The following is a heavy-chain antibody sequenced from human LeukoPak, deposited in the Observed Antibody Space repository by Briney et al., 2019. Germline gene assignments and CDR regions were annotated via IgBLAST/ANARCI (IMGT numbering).Heavy chain of an antibody. CDR3: ARALDTWSALDY. Sequence: PSETLSLTCTVSGDSITGYYWTWVRQPPGKGLEWIGYVYHTGTSNYNPFVRSRITMSVDTSKNQYSMNLTSVTAADTAVYYCARALDTWSALDYWGLGTLVSV. CDR1: GDSITGYY. V-gene: IGHV4-59*01. J-gene: IGHJ4*02. D-gene: IGHD5-18*01. CDR2: VYHTGTS.